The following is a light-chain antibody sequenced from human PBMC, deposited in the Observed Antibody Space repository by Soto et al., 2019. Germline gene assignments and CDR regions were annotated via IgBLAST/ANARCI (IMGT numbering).Light chain of an antibody. Sequence: AIQMTQSPSSLSASVGDRVTITCRASQGIRNDLGWYQQKPGKAPKLLIYAASSLQSGVPSRFSGSGSGTDFTLTISSLQPEDFAVYYCQQYGSSGTFGQGTKVEIK. J-gene: IGKJ1*01. CDR1: QGIRND. CDR3: QQYGSSGT. CDR2: AAS. V-gene: IGKV1-6*01.